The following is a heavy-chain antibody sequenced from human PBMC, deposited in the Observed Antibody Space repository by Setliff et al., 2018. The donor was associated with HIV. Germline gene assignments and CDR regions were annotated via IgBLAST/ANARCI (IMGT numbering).Heavy chain of an antibody. J-gene: IGHJ6*03. D-gene: IGHD1-1*01. CDR3: ARHAPRNHDLAGVFYPYYMDV. Sequence: SETLSLTCTVSGGSISSFYWSWIRQPPGKGLEWIGYIYYSGSTSYNPSLKSRVTISVDTSKTQFSLKLSSVTAAGTAVYYCARHAPRNHDLAGVFYPYYMDVWGKGTTVTVSS. CDR1: GGSISSFY. V-gene: IGHV4-59*08. CDR2: IYYSGST.